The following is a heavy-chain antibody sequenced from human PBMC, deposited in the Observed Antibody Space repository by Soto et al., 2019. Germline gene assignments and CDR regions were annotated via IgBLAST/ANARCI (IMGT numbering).Heavy chain of an antibody. CDR2: VSSDGKNR. V-gene: IGHV3-33*03. Sequence: QGQLVESGGGVVQPGKSLRLSCAGSGFAFRDFGMHWVRQAPGKGLEWVAYVSSDGKNRHYADSMGGRVTIPRDNSKDTQILQVDSLSDADTAVYYCAKDRNHDSGERFFDLWGRGTLVTVSS. CDR1: GFAFRDFG. J-gene: IGHJ2*01. D-gene: IGHD3-10*01. CDR3: AKDRNHDSGERFFDL.